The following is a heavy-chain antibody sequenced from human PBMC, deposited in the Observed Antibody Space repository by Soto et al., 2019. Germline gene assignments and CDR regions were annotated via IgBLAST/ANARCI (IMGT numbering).Heavy chain of an antibody. V-gene: IGHV1-69*13. J-gene: IGHJ4*02. CDR1: GGTFSSYA. D-gene: IGHD3-22*01. CDR3: ARIVGYYDSSGYGFDY. Sequence: ASVKVSCKASGGTFSSYAISWVRQAPGQGLEWMGGIIPIFGTANYAQKFQGRVTITADESTSTAYMELSSLRSEDTAVYYCARIVGYYDSSGYGFDYWGQGTLVTVSS. CDR2: IIPIFGTA.